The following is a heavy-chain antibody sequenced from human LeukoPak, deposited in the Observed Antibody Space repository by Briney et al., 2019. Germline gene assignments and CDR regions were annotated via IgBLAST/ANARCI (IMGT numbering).Heavy chain of an antibody. CDR1: GLTSSGSA. Sequence: GGSLRLSCAASGLTSSGSAMHWVRQASGKGLEWVGRIRSKANSYATAYAASVKGRFTICRDDSKNTAYLQMNSLKDEDTAVYYCTYFNYDFGNWGQGTLVTVSS. D-gene: IGHD3-3*01. V-gene: IGHV3-73*01. J-gene: IGHJ4*02. CDR3: TYFNYDFGN. CDR2: IRSKANSYAT.